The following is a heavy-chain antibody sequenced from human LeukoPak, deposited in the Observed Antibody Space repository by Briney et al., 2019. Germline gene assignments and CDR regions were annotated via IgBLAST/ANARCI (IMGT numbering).Heavy chain of an antibody. D-gene: IGHD2-15*01. J-gene: IGHJ4*01. CDR3: ARDHYIWSPDQGYKVFDY. Sequence: PGGSLTLSCAPSRFTFSHDCMSCVPHAPGKALEWVANIKQDGRDKHYVDSVKGRFTISRDNAKNSLYLQMNSLRAEDTAVYYCARDHYIWSPDQGYKVFDYWGXXSLXTVSS. CDR1: RFTFSHDC. CDR2: IKQDGRDK. V-gene: IGHV3-7*01.